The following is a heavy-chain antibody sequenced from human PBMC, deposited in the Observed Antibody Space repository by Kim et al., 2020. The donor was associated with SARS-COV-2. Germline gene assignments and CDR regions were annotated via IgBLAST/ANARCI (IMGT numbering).Heavy chain of an antibody. Sequence: GGSLRLSCAASGFTFSSYAMHWVRQAPGKGLEWVAVISYDGSNKYYADSVKGRFTISRDNSKNTLYLQMNSLRAEDTAVYYCARDYYGSGSNDYWGQGTLVTVSS. D-gene: IGHD3-10*01. CDR3: ARDYYGSGSNDY. V-gene: IGHV3-30*04. CDR1: GFTFSSYA. J-gene: IGHJ4*02. CDR2: ISYDGSNK.